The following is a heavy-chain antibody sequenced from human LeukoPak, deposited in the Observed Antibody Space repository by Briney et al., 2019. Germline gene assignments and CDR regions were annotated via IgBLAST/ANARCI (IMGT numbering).Heavy chain of an antibody. J-gene: IGHJ4*02. CDR2: INPNSGGT. D-gene: IGHD6-13*01. Sequence: ASVKVSCKASRYTFTGYYMHWVRQAPGQGLEWMGWINPNSGGTNYAQKFQGRVTMTRDTSISTAYMELSRLRSDDTAVYYCARESIAAAGTVFDYWGQGTLVTVSS. CDR1: RYTFTGYY. V-gene: IGHV1-2*02. CDR3: ARESIAAAGTVFDY.